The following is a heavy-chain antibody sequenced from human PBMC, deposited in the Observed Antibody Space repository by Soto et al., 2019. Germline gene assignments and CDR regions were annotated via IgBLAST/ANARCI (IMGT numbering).Heavy chain of an antibody. J-gene: IGHJ4*02. Sequence: QLQLQESGSGLVKPSQTLSLTCAVSGGSVSGGGYSWSWIRQPPGRGLEWIGYIWLSGSTYYNPSLKSRVTISIDRSKNQFSQRLSSVTAADTAVYFCARGGDYFDYWGQGALVTVSS. CDR1: GGSVSGGGYS. CDR2: IWLSGST. V-gene: IGHV4-30-2*01. CDR3: ARGGDYFDY.